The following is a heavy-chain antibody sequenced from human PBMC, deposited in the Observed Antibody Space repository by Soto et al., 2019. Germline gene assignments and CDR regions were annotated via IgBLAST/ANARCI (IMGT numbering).Heavy chain of an antibody. Sequence: QVQLVQSGAEMKKPGASVKVSCKDSVYTFTSYDINWVRQAAGQGPEWMGSVTPRNGDTAFAQKYQGRVTVASHTTMSTVYMELSNRRSDDTAVSYRARGVSYWARRNDFDSWGQGTLVTVSS. J-gene: IGHJ4*02. D-gene: IGHD2-8*02. CDR1: VYTFTSYD. V-gene: IGHV1-8*02. CDR3: ARGVSYWARRNDFDS. CDR2: VTPRNGDT.